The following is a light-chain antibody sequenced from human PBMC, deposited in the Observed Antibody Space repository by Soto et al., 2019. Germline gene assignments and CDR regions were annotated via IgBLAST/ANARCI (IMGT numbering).Light chain of an antibody. Sequence: DIQMTQSPSTLSASVGDRVTITCRASQSISSWLDWYQQKPGKAPKLLIYDASSLESVVPSRFSGSGSGTEFTLTLCHLQPADFATYYCQQYKSYSQTFGQGNKLEIK. V-gene: IGKV1-5*01. CDR2: DAS. CDR3: QQYKSYSQT. J-gene: IGKJ1*01. CDR1: QSISSW.